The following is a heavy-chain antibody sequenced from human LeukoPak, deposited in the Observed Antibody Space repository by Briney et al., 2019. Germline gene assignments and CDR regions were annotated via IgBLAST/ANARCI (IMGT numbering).Heavy chain of an antibody. CDR2: IIPIFGTA. Sequence: GASVKVSCKASGGTFSSYAISWARQAPGQGLEWMGGIIPIFGTANYAQKFQGRVTITADKSTSTAYMELSSLRSEDTAVYYCARVDTAMAYNWFDPWGQGTLVTVSS. D-gene: IGHD5-18*01. V-gene: IGHV1-69*06. J-gene: IGHJ5*02. CDR1: GGTFSSYA. CDR3: ARVDTAMAYNWFDP.